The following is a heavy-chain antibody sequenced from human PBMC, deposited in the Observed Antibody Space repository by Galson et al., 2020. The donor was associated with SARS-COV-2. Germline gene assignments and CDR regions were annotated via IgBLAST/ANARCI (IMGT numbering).Heavy chain of an antibody. CDR2: IYAYSGANT. V-gene: IGHV3-53*04. J-gene: IGHJ6*02. D-gene: IGHD3-10*01. CDR3: ARGVGGMNV. CDR1: GFTIYGNY. Sequence: TGGSLRLSCAATGFTIYGNYINWVRQAPGKGLEWVSIIYAYSGANTYYADSERGRFTISRHNSENTVYLQMNSLRVEDTAVYYCARGVGGMNVWGQGTTVTVSS.